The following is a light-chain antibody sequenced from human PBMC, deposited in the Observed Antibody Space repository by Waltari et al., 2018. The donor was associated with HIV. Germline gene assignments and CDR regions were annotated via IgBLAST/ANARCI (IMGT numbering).Light chain of an antibody. CDR2: QDS. Sequence: SYELTQPPSVSVSPGQTASITSSGDKLGDKYACWYQQKPGQSPVLVLYQDSKRPSGIPERFAGSNSGNTATLTISGTQALDEADYYGQAWDSSTVVFGGGTKLTVL. J-gene: IGLJ2*01. V-gene: IGLV3-1*01. CDR1: KLGDKY. CDR3: QAWDSSTVV.